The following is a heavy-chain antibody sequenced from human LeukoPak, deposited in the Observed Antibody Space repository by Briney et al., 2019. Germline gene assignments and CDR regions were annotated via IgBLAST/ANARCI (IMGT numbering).Heavy chain of an antibody. CDR3: ARAIAVAGTQVYYYYYGMDV. J-gene: IGHJ6*02. CDR1: GGSFSGYY. Sequence: SETLSLTCAVYGGSFSGYYWSWIRQPPGKGLEWIGEINHSGSTNYNPSLTSRVTISVDTSKNQFSLKLSSVTAADTAVYYCARAIAVAGTQVYYYYYGMDVWGQGTTVTVSS. CDR2: INHSGST. D-gene: IGHD6-19*01. V-gene: IGHV4-34*01.